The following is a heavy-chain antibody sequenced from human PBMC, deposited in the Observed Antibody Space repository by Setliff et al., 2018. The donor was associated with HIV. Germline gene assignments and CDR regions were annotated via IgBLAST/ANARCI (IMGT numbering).Heavy chain of an antibody. J-gene: IGHJ5*02. CDR3: ASRIYYYDSNNFLREEGFDP. D-gene: IGHD3-22*01. CDR2: INHSGST. CDR1: GGSFSGYY. V-gene: IGHV4-34*01. Sequence: SETLSLTCAVYGGSFSGYYWSWIRQPPGKGLEWIGEINHSGSTNYNPSLKSRVTISIDTSKNQFSLNLTSVTAADTAVYYCASRIYYYDSNNFLREEGFDPWGQGTLVTVSS.